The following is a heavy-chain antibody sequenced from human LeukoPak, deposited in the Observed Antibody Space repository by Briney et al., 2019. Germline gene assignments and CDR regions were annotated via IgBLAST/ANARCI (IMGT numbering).Heavy chain of an antibody. D-gene: IGHD3-22*01. V-gene: IGHV1-18*01. J-gene: IGHJ4*02. CDR2: ISAYNGNT. CDR1: GYTFTSYG. CDR3: ARDWSGSSGYYQSDY. Sequence: ASVKVSCKASGYTFTSYGISWVRQAPGQGLEWMGWISAYNGNTNYAQKLQGRVTMTTDTSTSTAYMELRSLRSDDTAVYYCARDWSGSSGYYQSDYWGQGTLVAVSS.